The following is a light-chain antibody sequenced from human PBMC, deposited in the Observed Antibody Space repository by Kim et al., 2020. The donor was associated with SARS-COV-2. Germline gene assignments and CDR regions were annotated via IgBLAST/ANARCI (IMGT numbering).Light chain of an antibody. J-gene: IGLJ3*02. CDR3: SSYAGSTWV. Sequence: YGFVSWYQQHPGKAPKLMTYEGNKRPSGVSHRFSGTQSGDTASLIISGLQAEDEADYYCSSYAGSTWVFGGGTQLTVL. CDR2: EGN. V-gene: IGLV2-23*01. CDR1: YGF.